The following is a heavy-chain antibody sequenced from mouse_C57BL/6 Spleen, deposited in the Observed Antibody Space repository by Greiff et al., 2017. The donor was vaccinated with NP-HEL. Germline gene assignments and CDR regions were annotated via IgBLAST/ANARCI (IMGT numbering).Heavy chain of an antibody. CDR2: ISSGSSTI. CDR1: GFTFSDYG. V-gene: IGHV5-17*01. Sequence: EVKLVESGGGLVKPGGSLKLSCAASGFTFSDYGMHWVRQAPEKGLEWVAYISSGSSTIYYAEKVKGRFTISRDNAKNTLFLQMTSLRSEDTAMYYCARRLGGGPYYFDYWGQGTTLTVSS. D-gene: IGHD4-1*01. J-gene: IGHJ2*01. CDR3: ARRLGGGPYYFDY.